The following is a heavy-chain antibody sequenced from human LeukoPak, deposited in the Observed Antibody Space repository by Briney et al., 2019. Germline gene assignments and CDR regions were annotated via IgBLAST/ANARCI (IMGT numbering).Heavy chain of an antibody. Sequence: GSLRLSCAASGFTFSNYAMNWVRQPPGKGLEWIGYIYYSGSTTYNPSLKSRVTISVDTSKNQFSLKLNSVTAADTAMYYCARGFAYGDTGSFDYWGQGTLVTVSS. J-gene: IGHJ4*02. D-gene: IGHD4-17*01. CDR3: ARGFAYGDTGSFDY. V-gene: IGHV4-59*01. CDR2: IYYSGST. CDR1: GFTFSNYA.